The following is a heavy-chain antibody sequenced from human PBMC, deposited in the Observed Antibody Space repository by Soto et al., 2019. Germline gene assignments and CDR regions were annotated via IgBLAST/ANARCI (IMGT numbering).Heavy chain of an antibody. CDR1: GGSFSGYY. J-gene: IGHJ5*02. D-gene: IGHD3-3*01. CDR2: INHSGST. Sequence: SETLSLTCAVYGGSFSGYYWSWIRQPPGKGLEWIGEINHSGSTNYNPSLKSRVTISVDTSKNQFSLKLSSVTAADTAVYYCAREWPDVTCCGFWSGSNWFDPWGQGTLVTVSS. CDR3: AREWPDVTCCGFWSGSNWFDP. V-gene: IGHV4-34*01.